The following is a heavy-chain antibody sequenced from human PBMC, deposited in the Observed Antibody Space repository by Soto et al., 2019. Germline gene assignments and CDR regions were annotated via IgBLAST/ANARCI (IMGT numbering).Heavy chain of an antibody. CDR2: IYYSGST. CDR3: ASVRYSSGWESGY. Sequence: SETLSLTCTVSGGSISSYYWSWIRQPPGKGLEWIGYIYYSGSTNYNPSLKSRVTISVDTSKNQFSLKLSSVTAADTAVYYCASVRYSSGWESGYWGQGTLVTVSS. CDR1: GGSISSYY. V-gene: IGHV4-59*01. J-gene: IGHJ4*02. D-gene: IGHD6-19*01.